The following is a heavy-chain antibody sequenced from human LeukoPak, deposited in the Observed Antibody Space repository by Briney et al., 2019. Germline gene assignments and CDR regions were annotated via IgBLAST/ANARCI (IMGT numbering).Heavy chain of an antibody. J-gene: IGHJ4*02. V-gene: IGHV3-74*01. CDR3: ARASALATPPFGY. D-gene: IGHD5-24*01. CDR2: INIDGSTS. CDR1: GFTFSSYW. Sequence: GGSLRLSCAASGFTFSSYWMHWVRQAPGKGLVWVSRINIDGSTSNYADSVKGRFTISRDNAKNAVYLQMNGLRVEDTAVYYCARASALATPPFGYWGQGTLVTVSP.